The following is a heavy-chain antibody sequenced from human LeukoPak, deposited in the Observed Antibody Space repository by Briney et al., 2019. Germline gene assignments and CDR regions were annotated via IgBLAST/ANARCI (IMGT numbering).Heavy chain of an antibody. CDR1: GYTFTSYE. J-gene: IGHJ5*02. CDR3: AVADYDFWSGAFDP. V-gene: IGHV1-18*01. D-gene: IGHD3-3*01. Sequence: ASVKVSCKASGYTFTSYEITWVRQAPGQGLEWMGWISAYNGNTKYAQMLQGRVTMTTDTSTSTAYMELRSLRSDDTAVYYCAVADYDFWSGAFDPWGQGTLVTVSS. CDR2: ISAYNGNT.